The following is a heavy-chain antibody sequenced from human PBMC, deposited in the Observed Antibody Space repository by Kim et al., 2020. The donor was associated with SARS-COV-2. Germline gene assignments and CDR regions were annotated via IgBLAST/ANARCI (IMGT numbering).Heavy chain of an antibody. D-gene: IGHD3-16*01. V-gene: IGHV3-23*01. J-gene: IGHJ4*02. CDR3: AKGAGGYYFDY. CDR2: T. Sequence: TYSADSVEGRFTISRENAKNTLYLQMNSLRAEDTAVYYCAKGAGGYYFDYWGQGTLVTVSS.